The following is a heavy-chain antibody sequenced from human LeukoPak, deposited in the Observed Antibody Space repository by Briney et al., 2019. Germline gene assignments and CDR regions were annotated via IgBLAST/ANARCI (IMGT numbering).Heavy chain of an antibody. V-gene: IGHV3-48*03. D-gene: IGHD2-2*02. Sequence: GGSLRLSCAASGFTFSSYEMNWVRQAPGKGLEWVSYISSSGSTIYYADSVKGRFTISRDNAKNSLYLQMNSLRAEDTAVYYCASYCSSTSCYTQYLAYWGQGTLVTVSS. CDR3: ASYCSSTSCYTQYLAY. CDR2: ISSSGSTI. J-gene: IGHJ4*02. CDR1: GFTFSSYE.